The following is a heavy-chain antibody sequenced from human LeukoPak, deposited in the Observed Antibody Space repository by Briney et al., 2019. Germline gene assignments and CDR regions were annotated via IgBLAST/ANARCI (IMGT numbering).Heavy chain of an antibody. V-gene: IGHV3-21*01. CDR1: GFTFSNYS. D-gene: IGHD4-17*01. Sequence: GGSLRLSCAASGFTFSNYSMNWVRQAPGKGLEWVSSISSSSSYIYYADSVKGRFTISRGNAKNSLYLQMNSLRAEDTAVYYCASSYGDYVGAYCWFDPWGQGTLVTVSS. J-gene: IGHJ5*02. CDR3: ASSYGDYVGAYCWFDP. CDR2: ISSSSSYI.